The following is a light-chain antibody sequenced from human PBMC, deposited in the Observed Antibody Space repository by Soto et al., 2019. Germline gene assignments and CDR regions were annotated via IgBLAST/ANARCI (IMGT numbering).Light chain of an antibody. J-gene: IGKJ1*01. V-gene: IGKV3-15*01. CDR2: DAS. CDR3: HQYNNWPPWT. CDR1: RGIISS. Sequence: EIGSTQSPATLSVSPGERATLSCRASRGIISSLSWYQHKPGQAPRLLIYDASTRATGIPDRFSGSGSGTEFTLTISSLQSEDFAVYYCHQYNNWPPWTFGQGTKVDIK.